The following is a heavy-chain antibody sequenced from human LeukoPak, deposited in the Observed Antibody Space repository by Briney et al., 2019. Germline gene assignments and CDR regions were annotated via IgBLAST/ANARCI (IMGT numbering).Heavy chain of an antibody. Sequence: GGSLRLSCAASGFTLNRYDMHWVRKATGEGLEWLSSIGTAGDTHYPDSVKGRFTISREIAKNSFYLQMNTLRAEDTAVYYCARGPISSGWANWFDPWGQGTLVTVSS. CDR2: IGTAGDT. D-gene: IGHD6-19*01. CDR1: GFTLNRYD. J-gene: IGHJ5*02. CDR3: ARGPISSGWANWFDP. V-gene: IGHV3-13*01.